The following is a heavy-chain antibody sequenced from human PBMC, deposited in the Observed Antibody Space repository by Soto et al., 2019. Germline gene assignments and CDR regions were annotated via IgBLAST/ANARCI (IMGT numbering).Heavy chain of an antibody. V-gene: IGHV3-23*01. CDR3: AKDGSDIVLMVYAIEGGYYYYMDV. Sequence: GGSLRLSCAASGFTFSSYAMSWVRQAPGKGLEWVSAISGSGGSTYYADSVKGRFTISRDNSKNTLYLQMNSLRAEDTAVYYCAKDGSDIVLMVYAIEGGYYYYMDVWGKGTTVTVSS. CDR2: ISGSGGST. J-gene: IGHJ6*03. D-gene: IGHD2-8*01. CDR1: GFTFSSYA.